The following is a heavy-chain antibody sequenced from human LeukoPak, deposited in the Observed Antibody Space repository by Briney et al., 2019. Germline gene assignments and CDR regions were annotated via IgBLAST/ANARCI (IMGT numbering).Heavy chain of an antibody. CDR2: ISVDGGDI. J-gene: IGHJ3*01. CDR3: GKDPNGNFIGAFDF. Sequence: GGSLRLSCAASGFTFSSYAMTWIRQAPERGLEWVSSISVDGGDIKYTDSAKGRFTISRDNSKGTLYLQMDSLRVEDTAVYYCGKDPNGNFIGAFDFWGQGTMVTVSS. CDR1: GFTFSSYA. D-gene: IGHD4-23*01. V-gene: IGHV3-23*01.